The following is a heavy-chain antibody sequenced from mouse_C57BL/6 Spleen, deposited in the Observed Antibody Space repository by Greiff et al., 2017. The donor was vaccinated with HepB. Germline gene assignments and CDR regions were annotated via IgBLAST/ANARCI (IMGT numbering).Heavy chain of an antibody. V-gene: IGHV1-64*01. J-gene: IGHJ4*01. Sequence: QVQLKESGAELVKPGASVKLSCKASGYTFTSYWMHWVKQRPGQGLEWIGMIHPNSGSTNYNEKFKSKATLTVDKSSSTAYMQLSSLTSEDSAVYYCARNLYGNYNYYAMDYWGQGTSVTVSS. CDR3: ARNLYGNYNYYAMDY. D-gene: IGHD2-1*01. CDR1: GYTFTSYW. CDR2: IHPNSGST.